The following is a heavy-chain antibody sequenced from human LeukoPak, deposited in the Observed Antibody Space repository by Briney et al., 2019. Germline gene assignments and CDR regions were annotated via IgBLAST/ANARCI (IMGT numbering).Heavy chain of an antibody. D-gene: IGHD3-16*01. J-gene: IGHJ6*03. CDR1: GFTFDDYT. CDR2: ISWDGGST. V-gene: IGHV3-43*01. Sequence: GGSLRLSCAASGFTFDDYTMHWVRQAPGKGLEWVFLISWDGGSTYYAGSVKGRFTISRDNSKNSLYLQMNSLRTEDTALYYCAKDMGYMDFWGKGTTVTVSS. CDR3: AKDMGYMDF.